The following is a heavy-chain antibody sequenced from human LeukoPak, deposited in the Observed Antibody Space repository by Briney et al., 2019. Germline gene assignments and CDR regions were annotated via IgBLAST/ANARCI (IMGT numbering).Heavy chain of an antibody. J-gene: IGHJ6*03. CDR1: GFTFSSYC. CDR3: AKGAARHYYYYYMDV. CDR2: IWYDGSNK. V-gene: IGHV3-33*06. D-gene: IGHD6-25*01. Sequence: PGGSLRLSCAASGFTFSSYCMHWVRQAPGKGLEWVAVIWYDGSNKYYADSVKGRFTISRDNSKNTLYLQMNSLRAEDTAVYYCAKGAARHYYYYYMDVWGKGTTVTVSS.